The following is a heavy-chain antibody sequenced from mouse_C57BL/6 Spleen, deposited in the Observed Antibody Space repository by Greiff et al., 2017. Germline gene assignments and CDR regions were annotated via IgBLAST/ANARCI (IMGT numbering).Heavy chain of an antibody. V-gene: IGHV1-59*01. CDR1: GYTFTSYW. CDR2: IEPSDSYT. Sequence: QVQLQQPGAELVRPGTSVKLSCKASGYTFTSYWMHWVKQRPGQGLEWIGVIEPSDSYTNYNQKFKGKATLTVDTSSSTAYMQLSSLTSEDSAVYYCAREGITTVVDYWGQGTTLTVSS. CDR3: AREGITTVVDY. J-gene: IGHJ2*01. D-gene: IGHD1-1*01.